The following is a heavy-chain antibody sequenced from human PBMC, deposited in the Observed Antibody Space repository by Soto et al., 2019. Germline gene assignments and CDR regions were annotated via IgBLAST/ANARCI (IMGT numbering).Heavy chain of an antibody. CDR3: ARIRPRTPYDILPGQGRYCYYDMDF. J-gene: IGHJ6*02. CDR1: GFSLSTSGMC. CDR2: IDCNDNK. V-gene: IGHV2-70*01. D-gene: IGHD3-9*01. Sequence: SGPTLVHPTHTLTLTCTFSGFSLSTSGMCVSWIRQPPGKALEWLVIIDCNDNKYYSTSLKTRLGISKDNYKNQVVLTMTNMDPVDTATYYSARIRPRTPYDILPGQGRYCYYDMDFWGQGTTVTVSS.